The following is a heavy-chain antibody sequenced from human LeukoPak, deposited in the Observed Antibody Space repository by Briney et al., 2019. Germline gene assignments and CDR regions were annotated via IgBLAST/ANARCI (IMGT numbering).Heavy chain of an antibody. CDR1: GFTFSSYA. CDR3: AKDSDSSGWQTFYYFDY. D-gene: IGHD6-19*01. V-gene: IGHV3-30-3*01. J-gene: IGHJ4*02. CDR2: ISYDGSNK. Sequence: GGSLRLSCAASGFTFSSYAMHWVRQAPGKGLEWVAVISYDGSNKYYADSVKGRFTISRDNSKNTLYLQMNSLRAEDTALYYCAKDSDSSGWQTFYYFDYWGQGTLVTVSS.